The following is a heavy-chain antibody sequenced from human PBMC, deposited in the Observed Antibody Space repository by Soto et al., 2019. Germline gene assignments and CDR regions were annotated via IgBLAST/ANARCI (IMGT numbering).Heavy chain of an antibody. V-gene: IGHV4-31*03. Sequence: QVQLQESGPGLVKPSQTLSLTCTVSGGSVSSSGYYWSWIRQHPGKGLEWIGYIYYSGSTDYNPSLKSRVTISVDTSKNQFSLRLSSVTAADTAVYYCARDDKTGKFDYWGQGTLVTVSS. CDR3: ARDDKTGKFDY. J-gene: IGHJ4*02. CDR1: GGSVSSSGYY. D-gene: IGHD6-13*01. CDR2: IYYSGST.